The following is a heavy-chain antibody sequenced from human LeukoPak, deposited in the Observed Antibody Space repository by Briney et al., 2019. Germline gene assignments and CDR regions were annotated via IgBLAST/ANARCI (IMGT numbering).Heavy chain of an antibody. CDR1: GGTFSSYA. CDR3: ASLPWFGELLWFDP. Sequence: EASVKVSCKASGGTFSSYAISWVRQAPGQGLEWMGGIIPIFGTANYAQKFQGRVTITADKSTSTAYMDLSSLRSEDTAVYYCASLPWFGELLWFDPWGQGTLVTVSS. J-gene: IGHJ5*02. V-gene: IGHV1-69*06. CDR2: IIPIFGTA. D-gene: IGHD3-10*01.